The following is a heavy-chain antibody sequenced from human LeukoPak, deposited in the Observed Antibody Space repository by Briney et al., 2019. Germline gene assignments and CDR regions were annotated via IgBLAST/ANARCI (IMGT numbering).Heavy chain of an antibody. D-gene: IGHD6-13*01. Sequence: SETLSLTCAVYGGSFSGYYWSWIRQPPGKGLEWIGEINHSGSTNYNPSLKSRVTTSVDTSKNQFSLKLSSVTAADTAVYYCAREGILEQQLVQHDAFDIWGQGTMVAVSS. CDR1: GGSFSGYY. J-gene: IGHJ3*02. CDR3: AREGILEQQLVQHDAFDI. V-gene: IGHV4-34*01. CDR2: INHSGST.